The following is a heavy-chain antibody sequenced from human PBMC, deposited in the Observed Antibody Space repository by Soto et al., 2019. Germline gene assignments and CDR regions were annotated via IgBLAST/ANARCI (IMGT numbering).Heavy chain of an antibody. CDR1: GYSFTSYW. J-gene: IGHJ4*02. CDR2: IYPGDPDT. V-gene: IGHV5-51*01. Sequence: GESLKISCKGSGYSFTSYWIGWVRQMPGKGLEWMGIIYPGDPDTRYSPSFQGQVTISADKSISTAYLQWSSLKASDTAMYYCARLLAPYYYDSSGFDYWGQGTLVTVSS. CDR3: ARLLAPYYYDSSGFDY. D-gene: IGHD3-22*01.